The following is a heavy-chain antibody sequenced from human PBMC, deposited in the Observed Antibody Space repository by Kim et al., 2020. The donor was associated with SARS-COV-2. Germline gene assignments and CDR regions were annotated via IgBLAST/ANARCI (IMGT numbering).Heavy chain of an antibody. CDR1: GFTFSSYW. J-gene: IGHJ6*02. D-gene: IGHD6-13*01. CDR3: ARDTDMGQQLSSYGMDV. Sequence: GGSLRLSCAASGFTFSSYWMSWVRQAPGKGLEWVANIKQDGSEKYYVDSVKGRFTISRDNAKNSLYLQMNSLRAEDTAVYYCARDTDMGQQLSSYGMDVWGQGTTVTISS. CDR2: IKQDGSEK. V-gene: IGHV3-7*01.